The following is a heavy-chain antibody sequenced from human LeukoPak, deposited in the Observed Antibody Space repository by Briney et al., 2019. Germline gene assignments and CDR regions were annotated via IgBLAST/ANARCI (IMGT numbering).Heavy chain of an antibody. J-gene: IGHJ6*03. D-gene: IGHD3-22*01. V-gene: IGHV1-8*01. CDR1: GYTFTSYD. CDR2: MNPKSGNT. Sequence: GASVMVSCKASGYTFTSYDINWVRQATGQGLEWMGWMNPKSGNTGYAQKFQGRVTMTRNTSISTAYMELSSLRSEDTAVYYCAIIPGYWYYYYYMDVWGKGTTVTVSS. CDR3: AIIPGYWYYYYYMDV.